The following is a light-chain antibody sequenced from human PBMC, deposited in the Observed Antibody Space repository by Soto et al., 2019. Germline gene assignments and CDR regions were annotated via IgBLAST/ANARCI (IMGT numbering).Light chain of an antibody. V-gene: IGLV1-36*01. CDR3: ATWDDSLIGVV. CDR2: YDD. Sequence: QSVLTQPPSVSEAPRQRVTISCSGSSSNIGSNAVNWYQQLPGKAPKLLVFYDDLLPSGVSDRFSGSKSGTSASLAISGLQSEDEATYYCATWDDSLIGVVFGGGTKLTVL. CDR1: SSNIGSNA. J-gene: IGLJ2*01.